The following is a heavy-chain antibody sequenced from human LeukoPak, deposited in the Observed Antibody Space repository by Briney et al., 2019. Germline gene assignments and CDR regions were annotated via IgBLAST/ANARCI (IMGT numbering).Heavy chain of an antibody. J-gene: IGHJ3*02. V-gene: IGHV3-23*01. CDR1: GFTFSSYA. CDR2: ISGSGGST. D-gene: IGHD1-26*01. CDR3: AKDREVGATPCDAFDI. Sequence: GGSLRLSCAASGFTFSSYAMSWVRQAPGKGLEWVSAISGSGGSTYYADSVKGRFTISRDNSKNTLYLQMNSLRAEDTAVYYCAKDREVGATPCDAFDIWGQGTMVTVSS.